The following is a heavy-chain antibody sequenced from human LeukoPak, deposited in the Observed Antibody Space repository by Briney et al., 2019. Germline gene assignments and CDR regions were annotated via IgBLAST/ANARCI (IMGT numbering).Heavy chain of an antibody. Sequence: SETLSLTCTVSGGSISSYYWSWIRQPPGKGLEWIGYIYYSGTTNYNPSLKSRVTISVDTSKNQFSLKLSSVTAADTAVYYCARNTVEYYDSSGYIDYWGQGTLVTVSS. CDR3: ARNTVEYYDSSGYIDY. J-gene: IGHJ4*02. CDR2: IYYSGTT. CDR1: GGSISSYY. D-gene: IGHD3-22*01. V-gene: IGHV4-59*12.